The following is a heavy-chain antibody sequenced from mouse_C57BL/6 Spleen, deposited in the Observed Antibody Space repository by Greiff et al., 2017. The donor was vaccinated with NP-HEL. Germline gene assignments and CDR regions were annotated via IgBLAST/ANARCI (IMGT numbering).Heavy chain of an antibody. V-gene: IGHV5-4*01. CDR3: ARDTGTGWFAY. D-gene: IGHD4-1*01. CDR1: GFTFSSYA. CDR2: ISDGGSYT. J-gene: IGHJ3*01. Sequence: EVKLVESGGGLVKPGGSLKLSCAASGFTFSSYAMSWVRQTPEKRLEWVATISDGGSYTYYPDNVKGRFTISRDNAKNNLYLQMSHLKSEDTAMYYCARDTGTGWFAYWGQGTLVTVSA.